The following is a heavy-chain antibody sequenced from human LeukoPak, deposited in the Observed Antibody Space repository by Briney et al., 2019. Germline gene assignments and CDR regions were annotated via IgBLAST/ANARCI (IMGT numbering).Heavy chain of an antibody. Sequence: GGSLTLSCAASGFTFSSYGMSWLRQAPGKALEGVANIKQDGSEKYYVDSVKGRFTISRDNAKNSLYLQMNSLRAEDTAVYYCARDKIVGATHFDYWGQGTLVTVSS. CDR2: IKQDGSEK. D-gene: IGHD1-26*01. CDR1: GFTFSSYG. J-gene: IGHJ4*02. V-gene: IGHV3-7*01. CDR3: ARDKIVGATHFDY.